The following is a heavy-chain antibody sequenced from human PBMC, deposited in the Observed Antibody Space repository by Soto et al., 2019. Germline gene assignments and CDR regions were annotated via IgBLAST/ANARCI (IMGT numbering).Heavy chain of an antibody. CDR3: ARDRVAGIWGDAFDI. J-gene: IGHJ3*02. CDR1: GYTFTNHG. Sequence: QVQLVQSGAEVKKPGASVKVSCKTSGYTFTNHGINWVRQAPGQGLEWMGWINPYNANVKYAQKLQGRVTMTTDTSTSTAYMDLRSLTSDATAVYYCARDRVAGIWGDAFDIWGQGTMVTVSS. V-gene: IGHV1-18*04. D-gene: IGHD3-16*01. CDR2: INPYNANV.